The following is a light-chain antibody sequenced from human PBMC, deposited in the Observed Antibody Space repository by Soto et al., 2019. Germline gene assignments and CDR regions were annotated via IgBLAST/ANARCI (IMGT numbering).Light chain of an antibody. CDR3: QSYDSSLSGSYV. V-gene: IGLV1-40*01. CDR2: DNN. CDR1: SSNIGAGYD. J-gene: IGLJ1*01. Sequence: QAVVTQPPSVSGAPGHRVIISCTGSSSNIGAGYDVHWYQQLPGTAPRLLIYDNNNRPSGVPARFSVSKSDTSASLAITGLQPEDEADYYCQSYDSSLSGSYVFGTGTKLTVL.